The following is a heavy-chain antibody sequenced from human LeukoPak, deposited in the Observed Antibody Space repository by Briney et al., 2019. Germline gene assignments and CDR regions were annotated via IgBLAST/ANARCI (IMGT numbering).Heavy chain of an antibody. CDR3: ARLSHYDSSGYYYSGDAFDI. CDR2: IYYSGST. J-gene: IGHJ3*02. V-gene: IGHV4-31*03. Sequence: SETLSLTCTVSGGSISSGGYYWSWIRQRPGKGLEWIGYIYYSGSTYYNPSLKSRVTISVDTSKNQFSLKLSSVTAADTAVYYCARLSHYDSSGYYYSGDAFDIWGQGTMVTVSS. CDR1: GGSISSGGYY. D-gene: IGHD3-22*01.